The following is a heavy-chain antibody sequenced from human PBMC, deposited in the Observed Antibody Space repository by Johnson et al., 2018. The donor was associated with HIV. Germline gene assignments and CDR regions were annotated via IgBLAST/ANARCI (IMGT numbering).Heavy chain of an antibody. D-gene: IGHD6-19*01. J-gene: IGHJ3*02. CDR2: ISGSGGGI. V-gene: IGHV3-23*04. CDR1: GFTFSTYV. Sequence: VQLVESGGGLVQPGGSLRLSCAASGFTFSTYVISWVRQAPGKGLERVSGISGSGGGIYYADYVKGRFSLSRVNARNSLYLQMNGLRAEDTAVYYCARVRYSSGWPIYAFDIWGQGTVVIVSS. CDR3: ARVRYSSGWPIYAFDI.